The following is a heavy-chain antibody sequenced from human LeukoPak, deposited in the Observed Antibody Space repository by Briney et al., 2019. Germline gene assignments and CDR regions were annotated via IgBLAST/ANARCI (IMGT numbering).Heavy chain of an antibody. D-gene: IGHD3-22*01. CDR1: GCTVSDHY. V-gene: IGHV3-72*01. CDR2: NRDKSKSYTT. J-gene: IGHJ3*02. CDR3: TRPSYYDSRGYSTNGFDI. Sequence: GGSLRLSCVASGCTVSDHYIDWVRQAPGKGLEWVGRNRDKSKSYTTDYAASVRGRFTISRDDSKNSLYLQMYSLKTEDTAVYFCTRPSYYDSRGYSTNGFDIWGQGTMVTVSS.